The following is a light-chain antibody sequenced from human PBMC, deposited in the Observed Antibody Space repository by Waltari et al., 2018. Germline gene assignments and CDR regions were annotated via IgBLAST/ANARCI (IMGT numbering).Light chain of an antibody. CDR2: QDR. J-gene: IGLJ2*01. Sequence: SYELTQPPSVSVSPGQTARITCSGDNLGDKYICWYQQKPGQSPVVVMYQDRKRPSGIPERFSGSNSGNTATLTISGTQAMDEADYYCQAWDSSTVVIGGGTKLTVL. V-gene: IGLV3-1*01. CDR1: NLGDKY. CDR3: QAWDSSTVV.